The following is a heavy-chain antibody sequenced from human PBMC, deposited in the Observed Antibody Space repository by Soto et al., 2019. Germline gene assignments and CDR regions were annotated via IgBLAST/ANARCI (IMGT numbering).Heavy chain of an antibody. Sequence: QVHLVQSGAVVENPGASVKVSCKASGYTFTNFGINWVRQAPGQGLEWMGWITPYNGNANYPQKRQGKLPIPKDPAPNSPYVAWRSRRSDDTAVYFRARAPRFPGAPHDSWGQGTRVTVSS. V-gene: IGHV1-18*04. CDR1: GYTFTNFG. CDR3: ARAPRFPGAPHDS. J-gene: IGHJ4*02. CDR2: ITPYNGNA. D-gene: IGHD3-10*01.